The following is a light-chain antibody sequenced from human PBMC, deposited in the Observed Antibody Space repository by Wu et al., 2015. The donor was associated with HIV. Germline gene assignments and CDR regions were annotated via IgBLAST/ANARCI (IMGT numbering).Light chain of an antibody. CDR2: ATS. Sequence: DTLLTQSPGTLSLSPGERATLSCRASQSVTSNYLAWYQQKPGQAPRLLIYATSNRATGIPDRISGSGSGTLFTLTISRLEPEDSAVYFXQQYVSSPTFGQGHDWRLN. J-gene: IGKJ5*01. CDR1: QSVTSNY. V-gene: IGKV3-20*01. CDR3: QQYVSSPT.